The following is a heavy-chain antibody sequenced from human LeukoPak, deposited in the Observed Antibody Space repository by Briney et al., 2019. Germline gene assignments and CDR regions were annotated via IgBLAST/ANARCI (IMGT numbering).Heavy chain of an antibody. CDR1: GGSFSGYY. J-gene: IGHJ4*02. D-gene: IGHD4-17*01. V-gene: IGHV4-34*01. Sequence: SETLSLTCAVYGGSFSGYYWSWIRQPPGKGLEWIGEINHSGSTNYNPSLKSRVTISVDTSKNQFSLKLSSVAAADTAVYYCARTTTVSFFDYWGQGTLVTVSS. CDR2: INHSGST. CDR3: ARTTTVSFFDY.